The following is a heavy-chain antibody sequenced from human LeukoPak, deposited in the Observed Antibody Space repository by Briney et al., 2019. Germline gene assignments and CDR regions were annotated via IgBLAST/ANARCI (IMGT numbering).Heavy chain of an antibody. J-gene: IGHJ4*02. CDR2: INAGGDNT. V-gene: IGHV3-23*01. CDR1: GFTFSDHA. Sequence: GGSLRLSCAASGFTFSDHAMTWVRQTPGKGLESVSSINAGGDNTHYADSVKGRFITSSDNSKNTLYLQMNSLRAEDTAVYFCAYLDSSGYYYGRLRYWGQGTPVTVSS. D-gene: IGHD3-22*01. CDR3: AYLDSSGYYYGRLRY.